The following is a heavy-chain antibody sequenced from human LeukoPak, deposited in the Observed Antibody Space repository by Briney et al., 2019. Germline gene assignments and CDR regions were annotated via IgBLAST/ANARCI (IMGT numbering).Heavy chain of an antibody. Sequence: GGSLRLSCAASGFTFSSYGMHWVRQAPGKGLEWVAVIWYDGSNKYYADSVKGRFTTSRDNSKNTLYLQMNSLRAEDTAVYYCARETQGISTWGQGTLVTVSS. V-gene: IGHV3-33*01. CDR2: IWYDGSNK. J-gene: IGHJ5*02. CDR3: ARETQGIST. D-gene: IGHD3-3*01. CDR1: GFTFSSYG.